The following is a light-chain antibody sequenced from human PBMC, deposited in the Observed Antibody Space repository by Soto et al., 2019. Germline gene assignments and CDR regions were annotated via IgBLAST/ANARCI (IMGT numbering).Light chain of an antibody. CDR1: QSVSSY. V-gene: IGKV3-11*01. Sequence: EIVLTQSPATLSLSPGAIATLSCRASQSVSSYLAWYQQKPGQAPRLLIYDASNRATGIPARFSGSGSGTEFTLTISSLETEDFAVYYCQQRSNWPPLTFGGGTKVEIK. CDR2: DAS. CDR3: QQRSNWPPLT. J-gene: IGKJ4*01.